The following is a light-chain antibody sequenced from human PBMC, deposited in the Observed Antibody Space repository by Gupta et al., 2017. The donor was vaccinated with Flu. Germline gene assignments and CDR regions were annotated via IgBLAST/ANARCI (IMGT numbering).Light chain of an antibody. V-gene: IGKV2-30*01. CDR3: MQGTHWPFT. J-gene: IGKJ3*01. CDR2: EGS. Sequence: DVVMTQSPLSLPVTLGQPASISCRSSQSLVYSDGNTYLNWFQQRPGHSPRRLIYEGSNRDSGVPDRFSGSGSGTDFTLKISRVEAEDVGVYYCMQGTHWPFTFGHGTKVDIK. CDR1: QSLVYSDGNTY.